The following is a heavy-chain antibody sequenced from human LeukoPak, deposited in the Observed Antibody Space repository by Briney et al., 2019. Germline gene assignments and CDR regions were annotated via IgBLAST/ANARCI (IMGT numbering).Heavy chain of an antibody. J-gene: IGHJ4*02. CDR1: GFTFSSYG. V-gene: IGHV3-30*18. CDR3: AKDQLGVGDY. Sequence: GRSLRLSCAASGFTFSSYGMHWVRQAPGKGLEWVAVISYDGSNKYYADSVKGRFTISRDNSKNTLYLQTNSLRAEDTAVYYCAKDQLGVGDYWGQGTLVTVSS. D-gene: IGHD3-3*01. CDR2: ISYDGSNK.